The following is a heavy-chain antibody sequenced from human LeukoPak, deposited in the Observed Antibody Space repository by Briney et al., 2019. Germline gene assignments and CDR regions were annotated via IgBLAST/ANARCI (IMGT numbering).Heavy chain of an antibody. CDR2: INPNSGGT. J-gene: IGHJ5*02. CDR3: AREVVVLEWLFSNWFDP. D-gene: IGHD3-3*01. V-gene: IGHV1-2*02. Sequence: AASVKVSCKASGYTFTGYYMHWVRQAPGQGLEWMGWINPNSGGTNYAQKFQGRVTMTRDTSISTAYMELSRLRSDDTAVYYCAREVVVLEWLFSNWFDPWGQGTLVTVSS. CDR1: GYTFTGYY.